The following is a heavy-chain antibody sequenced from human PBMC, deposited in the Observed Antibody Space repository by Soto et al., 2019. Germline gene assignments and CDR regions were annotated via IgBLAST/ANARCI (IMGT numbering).Heavy chain of an antibody. CDR1: GGTFSSSG. J-gene: IGHJ6*02. V-gene: IGHV1-69*11. CDR3: ARWPQPRYTADPYAVDF. CDR2: IVPSLDTT. Sequence: QVHLVQSGTEVKKPGSSVKVSCKASGGTFSSSGFSWVRQAPGQGLEWMGMIVPSLDTTNYAQKFQARVTITADDVTSTAYMELRSLRSEDTAGYYCARWPQPRYTADPYAVDFWGQGPRVIVSS. D-gene: IGHD3-16*02.